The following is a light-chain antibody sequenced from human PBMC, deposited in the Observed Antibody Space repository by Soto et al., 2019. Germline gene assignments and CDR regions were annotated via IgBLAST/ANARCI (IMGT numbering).Light chain of an antibody. Sequence: EIVLTQSPATLSLSPGERATLSCRASQSVSSYLAWYQQKPGQAPRLLIYDASNRATGIPARFSGSGSGTDFHHTISSLEPEDFAVYYCQQRSNWPPATFGQGTKVEIK. J-gene: IGKJ1*01. CDR2: DAS. CDR1: QSVSSY. CDR3: QQRSNWPPAT. V-gene: IGKV3-11*01.